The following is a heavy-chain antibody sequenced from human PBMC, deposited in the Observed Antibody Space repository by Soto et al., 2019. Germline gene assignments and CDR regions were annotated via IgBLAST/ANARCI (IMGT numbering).Heavy chain of an antibody. V-gene: IGHV5-51*01. CDR2: IYPGDSDT. Sequence: GESLKISCKGSGYSFTSYWIIYPGDSDTRYSPSFQGQVTISADKSISTAYLQWSSLKASDTAMYYCARHVPDNWKDGYYFDYWGQGTLVTVSS. CDR1: GYSFTSYW. J-gene: IGHJ4*02. CDR3: ARHVPDNWKDGYYFDY. D-gene: IGHD1-20*01.